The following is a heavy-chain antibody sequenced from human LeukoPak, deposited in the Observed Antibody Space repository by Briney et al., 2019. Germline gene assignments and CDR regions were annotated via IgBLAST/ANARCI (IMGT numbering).Heavy chain of an antibody. CDR2: INPNSGGT. Sequence: ASVKVSCKASGYTFTGYYMHWVRQAPGQGLEWMGWINPNSGGTNYAQKFQGRVTMTRDTSISTAYMELSRLRSDDTAVYYCARANLWPETNNAFDIWGQGTMVTVSS. J-gene: IGHJ3*02. CDR1: GYTFTGYY. CDR3: ARANLWPETNNAFDI. D-gene: IGHD1-14*01. V-gene: IGHV1-2*02.